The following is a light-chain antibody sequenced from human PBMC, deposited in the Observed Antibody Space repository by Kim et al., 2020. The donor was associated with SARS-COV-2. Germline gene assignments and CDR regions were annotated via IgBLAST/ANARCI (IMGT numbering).Light chain of an antibody. CDR2: SNV. CDR3: QVWNSSGDHPVI. CDR1: NIGSKS. V-gene: IGLV3-21*02. J-gene: IGLJ2*01. Sequence: SYELSQPPSVSVAPGQTATITCGGSNIGSKSVHWYHQKPGQAPVLVVHSNVARPSGIPGRFSGSTSGNTATLTIGRVEAGDEGDYYCQVWNSSGDHPVIFGGGTKLTVL.